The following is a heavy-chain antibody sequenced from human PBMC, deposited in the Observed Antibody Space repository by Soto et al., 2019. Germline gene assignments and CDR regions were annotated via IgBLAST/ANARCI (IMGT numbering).Heavy chain of an antibody. CDR1: GFTFSSYS. J-gene: IGHJ6*02. D-gene: IGHD6-6*01. CDR3: ARDVDLSSSELVLYYYYGMDV. CDR2: ISSSSSYI. Sequence: RRLSCAASGFTFSSYSMNWVRQAPGKGLEWVSSISSSSSYIYYADSVKGRFTISRDNAKNSLYLQMNSLRAEDTAVYYCARDVDLSSSELVLYYYYGMDVWGQGTTVTVSS. V-gene: IGHV3-21*01.